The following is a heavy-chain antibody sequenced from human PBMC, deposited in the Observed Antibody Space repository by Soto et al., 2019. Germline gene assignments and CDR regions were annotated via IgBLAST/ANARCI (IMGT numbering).Heavy chain of an antibody. CDR2: IYYSGST. CDR3: ARRYGSCFDY. D-gene: IGHD5-18*01. J-gene: IGHJ4*02. Sequence: QVQLQESGPGLVKPSETLSLTCTVSGGSISSYYWSWIRQPPGKGLEWIGYIYYSGSTNYNPSLKRRVTSSVDTSKNQFSPKLSSVTAADTAVYYCARRYGSCFDYWGPGTLVTVSS. CDR1: GGSISSYY. V-gene: IGHV4-59*08.